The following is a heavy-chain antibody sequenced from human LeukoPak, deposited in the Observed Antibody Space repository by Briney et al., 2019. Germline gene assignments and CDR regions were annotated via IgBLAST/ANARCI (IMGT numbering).Heavy chain of an antibody. CDR3: VRRNRDFNAAFDI. Sequence: GGSLRLSCTASGFTVSNNYMSWVRQAPGKGLEWVSISYSDSNTNYADSVKGRFTISRDTSQNTLSLQMNSLRAEDTAVYYCVRRNRDFNAAFDIWGQGTVVTVSA. CDR2: SYSDSNT. D-gene: IGHD1-14*01. CDR1: GFTVSNNY. J-gene: IGHJ3*02. V-gene: IGHV3-53*01.